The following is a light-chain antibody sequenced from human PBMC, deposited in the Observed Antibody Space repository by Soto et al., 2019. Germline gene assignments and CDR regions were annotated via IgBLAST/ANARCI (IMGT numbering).Light chain of an antibody. V-gene: IGKV1-39*01. J-gene: IGKJ4*01. CDR3: QQSYCTPRT. CDR2: AAS. CDR1: QSISSY. Sequence: DIQMTQSPSSLSASVGDRVTITCRASQSISSYLNWYQQKPGKAPKLLIYAASSLQSGVPSRFSGSGSGTDFTLIISSLQDVDFSTYYCQQSYCTPRTFGGGTKVESK.